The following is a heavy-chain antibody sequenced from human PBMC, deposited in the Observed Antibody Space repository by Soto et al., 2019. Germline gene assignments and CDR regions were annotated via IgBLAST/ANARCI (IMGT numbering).Heavy chain of an antibody. D-gene: IGHD3-22*01. CDR3: ARGEGDYYDSSGYYYNDAFDI. Sequence: GGSLRLSCAASGFMFSNYWMHWVRQAPGRGLVWVSRIKGDESSTTYADSVKGRFTISRDNAKNTLYLQMNSLRADDTAVYYCARGEGDYYDSSGYYYNDAFDIWGQGTMVTVSS. CDR2: IKGDESST. V-gene: IGHV3-74*03. CDR1: GFMFSNYW. J-gene: IGHJ3*02.